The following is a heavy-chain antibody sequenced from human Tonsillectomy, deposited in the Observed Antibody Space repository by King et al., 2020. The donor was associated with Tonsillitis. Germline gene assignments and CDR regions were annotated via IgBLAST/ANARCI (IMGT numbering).Heavy chain of an antibody. D-gene: IGHD2-2*03. CDR1: GGSISSYY. V-gene: IGHV4-59*01. J-gene: IGHJ4*02. CDR2: NYYSGST. CDR3: ARVWGGGLDMDKYYFDY. Sequence: QLQESGPGLVKPSETLSLTCTVSGGSISSYYWSWIRQPPGKGLEWIGYNYYSGSTNYNPSLKSRVTISVDTSKNQFSLKLSSVTAADTAVYYFARVWGGGLDMDKYYFDYWGQGTLVTVSS.